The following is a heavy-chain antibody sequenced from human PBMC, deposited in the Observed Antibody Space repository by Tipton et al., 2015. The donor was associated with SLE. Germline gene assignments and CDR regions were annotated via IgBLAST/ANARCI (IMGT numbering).Heavy chain of an antibody. Sequence: QLVQSGAEVKKPGSSVKVSCKASGGTFSSYAISWVRQAPGQGLEWMGGIIPIFGTANYAQKFQGRVTITTDESTSTAYMEVSSLRSEDTAVYYCAIATDCSGGSCYLVGVFDMWGQGTMVTVSS. J-gene: IGHJ3*02. D-gene: IGHD2-15*01. CDR3: AIATDCSGGSCYLVGVFDM. V-gene: IGHV1-69*05. CDR1: GGTFSSYA. CDR2: IIPIFGTA.